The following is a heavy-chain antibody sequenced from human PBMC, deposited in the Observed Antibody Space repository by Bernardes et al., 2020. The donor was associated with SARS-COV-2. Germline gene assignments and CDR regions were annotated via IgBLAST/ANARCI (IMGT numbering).Heavy chain of an antibody. CDR1: GGSISSSSYY. J-gene: IGHJ5*02. Sequence: SETLSLTCTVSGGSISSSSYYWGWIRQPPGKGLEWIGSIYYSGSTYYNPSLKSRVTISVDTSKNQFSLKLSSVTAADTAVYYCATYQLLRRWNWFDPWGQGTLVTVSS. CDR3: ATYQLLRRWNWFDP. D-gene: IGHD2-2*01. V-gene: IGHV4-39*01. CDR2: IYYSGST.